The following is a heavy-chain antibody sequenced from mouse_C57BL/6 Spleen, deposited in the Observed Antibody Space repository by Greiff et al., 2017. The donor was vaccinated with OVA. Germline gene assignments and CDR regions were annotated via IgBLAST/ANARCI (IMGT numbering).Heavy chain of an antibody. D-gene: IGHD2-4*01. V-gene: IGHV1-18*01. CDR2: INPNNGGT. CDR1: GYTFTDYN. Sequence: EVKLQESGPELVKPGASVKIPCKASGYTFTDYNMDWVKQSHGKSLEWIGDINPNNGGTIYNQKFKGKATLTVDKSSSTAYMELRSLTSEDTAVYYCARGLYYDYDGFFAYWGQGTLVTVSA. J-gene: IGHJ3*01. CDR3: ARGLYYDYDGFFAY.